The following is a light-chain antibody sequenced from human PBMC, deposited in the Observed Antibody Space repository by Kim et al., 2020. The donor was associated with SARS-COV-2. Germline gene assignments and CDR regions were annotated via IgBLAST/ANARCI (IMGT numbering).Light chain of an antibody. CDR1: QSVSSSY. V-gene: IGKV3-20*01. Sequence: VLTQSPGTLSLSPGERATLSCRASQSVSSSYLAWYQQKPGQAPRLLIYGASTRATGIPDRFSGSGSGTDFTLTISRLEPEDFAVYYCQQQGSSWTFGQGTKLEI. CDR2: GAS. CDR3: QQQGSSWT. J-gene: IGKJ1*01.